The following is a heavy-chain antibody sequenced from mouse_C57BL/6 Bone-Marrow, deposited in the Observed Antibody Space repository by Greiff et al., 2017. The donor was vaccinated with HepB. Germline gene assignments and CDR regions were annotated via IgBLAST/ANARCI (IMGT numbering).Heavy chain of an antibody. CDR1: GFSFNTYA. Sequence: EVKLEESGGGLVQPKGSLKLSCAASGFSFNTYAMNWVRQAPGKGLEWVARIRSKSNNYATYYADSVKDRFTISRDDSESMLYLQMNNLKTEDTAMYYCVRESLLHAMDYWGQGTSVTVSS. CDR2: IRSKSNNYAT. CDR3: VRESLLHAMDY. D-gene: IGHD6-2*01. J-gene: IGHJ4*01. V-gene: IGHV10-1*01.